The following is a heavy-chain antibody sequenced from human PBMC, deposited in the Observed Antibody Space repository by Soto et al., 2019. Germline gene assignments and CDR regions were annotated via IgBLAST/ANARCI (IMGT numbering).Heavy chain of an antibody. CDR1: GFTFSSYA. V-gene: IGHV3-23*01. CDR2: ISGSGGST. D-gene: IGHD3-10*01. CDR3: AKGLIAAPTMAPPGDYYYGMDV. J-gene: IGHJ6*02. Sequence: GGSLRLSCAASGFTFSSYAMSWVRQAPGKGLEWVSAISGSGGSTYYADSVKGRFTISRDNSKNTLYLQMNSLRAEDTAVYYCAKGLIAAPTMAPPGDYYYGMDVWGQGTTVTVSS.